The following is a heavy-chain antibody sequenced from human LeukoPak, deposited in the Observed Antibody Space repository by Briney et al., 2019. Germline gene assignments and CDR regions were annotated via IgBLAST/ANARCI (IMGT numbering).Heavy chain of an antibody. Sequence: ASVKVSCKASGGTFSSYAISWVRQAPGQGLERMGGIIPIFGTANYAQKFQGRVTITADKSTSTAYMELSSLRSEDTAVYYCAREYDILTGYYMSYFDYWGQGTLVTVSS. CDR3: AREYDILTGYYMSYFDY. J-gene: IGHJ4*02. D-gene: IGHD3-9*01. CDR2: IIPIFGTA. V-gene: IGHV1-69*06. CDR1: GGTFSSYA.